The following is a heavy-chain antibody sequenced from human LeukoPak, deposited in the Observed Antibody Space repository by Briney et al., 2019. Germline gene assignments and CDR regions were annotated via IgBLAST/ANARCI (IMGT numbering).Heavy chain of an antibody. CDR3: ASGELNYYDSSGSCLYYGMDV. CDR1: GGSLNSGDYY. J-gene: IGHJ6*02. Sequence: SQTLSLTCTVSGGSLNSGDYYWSWIRQPPGKGLEWIGYIYYNGSTYYNPSLKSRVTISVDTSKNQFSLKLTSVTAADTAVYYCASGELNYYDSSGSCLYYGMDVWGQGTTVTVSS. D-gene: IGHD3-22*01. CDR2: IYYNGST. V-gene: IGHV4-30-4*01.